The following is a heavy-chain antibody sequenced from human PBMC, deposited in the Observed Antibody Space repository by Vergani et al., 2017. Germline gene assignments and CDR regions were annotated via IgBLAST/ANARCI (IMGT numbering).Heavy chain of an antibody. CDR2: ISGSGVSA. CDR3: AKQYFVSGNYLFYY. D-gene: IGHD3-9*01. Sequence: EVQLVESGGGLVQPGGSLRLSCAASGFTFSSYSMNWVRQAPGKGLEWVSGISGSGVSAYYTDSVKGRFTISRDNSKNMLFLQMNNLRTEDTAIYYCAKQYFVSGNYLFYYWGREALVTVSS. J-gene: IGHJ4*02. V-gene: IGHV3-23*04. CDR1: GFTFSSYS.